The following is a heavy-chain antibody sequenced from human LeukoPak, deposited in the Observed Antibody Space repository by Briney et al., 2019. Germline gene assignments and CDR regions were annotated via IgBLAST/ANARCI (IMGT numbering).Heavy chain of an antibody. CDR1: GYTFSGYY. CDR3: ASEALVAATVNAFDI. D-gene: IGHD2-15*01. V-gene: IGHV1-2*02. CDR2: INPNSGGT. Sequence: ASVKVSCKASGYTFSGYYMHGVRQAPGQGLEWMGWINPNSGGTNYAQKFQGRVTMTRDTSISTAYMELSRLRSDDTAVYYCASEALVAATVNAFDIWGQGTMVTVSS. J-gene: IGHJ3*02.